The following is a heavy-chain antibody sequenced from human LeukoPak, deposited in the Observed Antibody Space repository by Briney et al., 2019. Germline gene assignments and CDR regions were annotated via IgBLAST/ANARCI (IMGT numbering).Heavy chain of an antibody. CDR1: GGSISSYY. D-gene: IGHD6-13*01. CDR2: IYTSGST. V-gene: IGHV4-4*07. Sequence: PSETLSLTCTVSGGSISSYYWSWIRQPAGKGLEWIGRIYTSGSTNYNPSLKSRVTMSVDTSENQFSLKLSSVTAADTAVYYCAREGGSSSWYLNWFDPWGQGTLVTVSS. J-gene: IGHJ5*02. CDR3: AREGGSSSWYLNWFDP.